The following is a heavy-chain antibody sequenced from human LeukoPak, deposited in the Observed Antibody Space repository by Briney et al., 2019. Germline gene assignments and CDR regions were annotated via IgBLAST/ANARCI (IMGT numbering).Heavy chain of an antibody. Sequence: GGSLRLSCAVSGSTLMKEGLKWVRQAPGKGLEWVSAISNGGETFYADSVKGRFTISRDNSKNTLYLQMNSLRAEDTAVYYCASSFTVILDVTQNWGQGTLVTVSS. D-gene: IGHD3-22*01. CDR2: ISNGGET. V-gene: IGHV3-23*01. J-gene: IGHJ4*02. CDR1: GSTLMKEG. CDR3: ASSFTVILDVTQN.